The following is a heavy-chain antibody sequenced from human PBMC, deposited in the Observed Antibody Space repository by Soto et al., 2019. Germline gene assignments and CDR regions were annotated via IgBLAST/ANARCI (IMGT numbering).Heavy chain of an antibody. CDR1: GDSISNYF. D-gene: IGHD6-19*01. CDR2: VYNSVNS. V-gene: IGHV4-4*08. Sequence: SETLSLTCTVSGDSISNYFWSWIRQPPGKGLEWIAHVYNSVNSNYNPSLKSRVTISVDTSKSQVSLRLTSVTAADTAVYFCARYLPDHSGTSLFDYWGRGTLVTVSS. J-gene: IGHJ4*02. CDR3: ARYLPDHSGTSLFDY.